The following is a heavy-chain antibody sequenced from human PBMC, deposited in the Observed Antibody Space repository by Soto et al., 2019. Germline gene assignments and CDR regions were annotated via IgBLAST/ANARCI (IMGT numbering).Heavy chain of an antibody. V-gene: IGHV1-2*02. Sequence: QVQLVQSGAEVKKPGASVKVSCKASGYTFTGYYMHWVRQAPGQGLEWMGWINPNSGGTNYAQKFQDRVTVTRDTSISTAYMDLSRLRSDDTAVYSCAASQSSSYPEYFQHWGQGTLVTVSS. CDR2: INPNSGGT. CDR3: AASQSSSYPEYFQH. D-gene: IGHD6-6*01. CDR1: GYTFTGYY. J-gene: IGHJ1*01.